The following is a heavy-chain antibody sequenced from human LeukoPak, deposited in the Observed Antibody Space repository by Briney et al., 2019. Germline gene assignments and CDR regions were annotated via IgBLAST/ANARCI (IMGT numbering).Heavy chain of an antibody. J-gene: IGHJ5*02. D-gene: IGHD1-26*01. V-gene: IGHV3-33*01. Sequence: GGSLRLSCAASGFNFNDYGIHWVRQAPGKGLEWVAVIWYDGSNKHYADSVKGRFTISRDNSKNTLYLQMNSLRAEDTAVYYCARPRYSGSAMGWLDPWGQGTLVTVSS. CDR3: ARPRYSGSAMGWLDP. CDR1: GFNFNDYG. CDR2: IWYDGSNK.